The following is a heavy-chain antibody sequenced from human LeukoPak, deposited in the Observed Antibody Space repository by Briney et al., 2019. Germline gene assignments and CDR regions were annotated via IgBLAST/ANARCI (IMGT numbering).Heavy chain of an antibody. CDR3: ALGAGNWDTSDY. Sequence: PGGSLRLSCAASGFTFSSYAMHWVRQAPGKGLEWVAVISYDGSNKYYADSVKGRFTISRDNSKNTLYLQMNSLRAEDTAVYYCALGAGNWDTSDYWGQGTLVTVSS. V-gene: IGHV3-30-3*01. D-gene: IGHD3-16*01. J-gene: IGHJ4*02. CDR2: ISYDGSNK. CDR1: GFTFSSYA.